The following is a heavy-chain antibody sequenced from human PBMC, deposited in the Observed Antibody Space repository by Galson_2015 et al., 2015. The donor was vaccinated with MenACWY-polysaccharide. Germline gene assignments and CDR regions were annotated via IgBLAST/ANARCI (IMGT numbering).Heavy chain of an antibody. CDR1: GESFSNSY. D-gene: IGHD2-2*01. CDR2: IDFRGRT. CDR3: ARPGYCSSTICTGHMDV. V-gene: IGHV4-34*01. J-gene: IGHJ6*02. Sequence: ETLSLTCAVYGESFSNSYWNWLRQSPGKGLEWIGEIDFRGRTRYNPSLESRVTISVDTPKNQFSLHVRSVTAADTAVYFCARPGYCSSTICTGHMDVWGQGTTVTVSS.